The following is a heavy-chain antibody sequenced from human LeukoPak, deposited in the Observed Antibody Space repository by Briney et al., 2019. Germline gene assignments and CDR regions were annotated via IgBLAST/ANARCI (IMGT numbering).Heavy chain of an antibody. CDR2: INPNSGGT. CDR3: ARGGRLELLIYHYYYMDV. V-gene: IGHV1-2*02. J-gene: IGHJ6*03. CDR1: GGTFSSYA. D-gene: IGHD1-26*01. Sequence: ASVKVSCKASGGTFSSYAISWVRQAPGQGLEWMGWINPNSGGTNYAQKFQGRVTMTRDTSISTAYMELSRLRSDDTAVYYCARGGRLELLIYHYYYMDVWGKGTTVTVSS.